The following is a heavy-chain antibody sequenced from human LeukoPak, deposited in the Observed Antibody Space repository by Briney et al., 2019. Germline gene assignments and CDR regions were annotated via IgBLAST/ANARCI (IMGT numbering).Heavy chain of an antibody. CDR1: GYTFTSYY. CDR2: INPSGGST. CDR3: ARDRAGYGSGSYYHDAFDI. D-gene: IGHD3-10*01. Sequence: GASVKVSCKASGYTFTSYYMHWVRQAPGQGLEWMGIINPSGGSTSYAQKFQGRVTMTRDMSTSTVYMELSSLRSEDTAVYYCARDRAGYGSGSYYHDAFDIWGQGTMVTVSS. V-gene: IGHV1-46*01. J-gene: IGHJ3*02.